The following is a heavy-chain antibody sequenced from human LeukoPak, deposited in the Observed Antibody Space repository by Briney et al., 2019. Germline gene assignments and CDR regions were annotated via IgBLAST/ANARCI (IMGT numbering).Heavy chain of an antibody. Sequence: GESLKISCKGSGYSFTDYWIGWVRQMPGKGLEWMGIIYPGDSDTRYSPSFQGQVTISADKSISTAYLQWSSLKASDTAMYYCARAIRYYYDSSGYYHPFDYWGQGTLVTVSS. CDR2: IYPGDSDT. CDR1: GYSFTDYW. D-gene: IGHD3-22*01. J-gene: IGHJ4*02. CDR3: ARAIRYYYDSSGYYHPFDY. V-gene: IGHV5-51*01.